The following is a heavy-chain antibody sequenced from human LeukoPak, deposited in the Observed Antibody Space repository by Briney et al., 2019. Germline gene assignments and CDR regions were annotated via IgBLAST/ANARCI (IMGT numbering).Heavy chain of an antibody. J-gene: IGHJ4*02. Sequence: GGSLRLSCAASGFTFSSYGTHWVRQAPGKGLEWVAFIRYDGSNKYYADSVKGRFTISRDNSKNTLYLQMNSLRAEDTAVYYRAKGGYYGSGSPFDYWGQGTLVTVSS. CDR3: AKGGYYGSGSPFDY. CDR1: GFTFSSYG. D-gene: IGHD3-10*01. V-gene: IGHV3-30*02. CDR2: IRYDGSNK.